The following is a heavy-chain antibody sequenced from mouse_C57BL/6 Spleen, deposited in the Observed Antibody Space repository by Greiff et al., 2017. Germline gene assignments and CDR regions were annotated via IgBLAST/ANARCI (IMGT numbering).Heavy chain of an antibody. J-gene: IGHJ3*01. Sequence: LVESGAELVKPGASVKISCKASGYAFSSYWMNWVKQRPGKGLEWIGQIYPGDGDTNYNGKFKGKATLTADKSSSTAYMQLSSLTSEDSAVYFCARGPYDYLFAYWGQGTLVTVSA. CDR1: GYAFSSYW. CDR3: ARGPYDYLFAY. CDR2: IYPGDGDT. V-gene: IGHV1-80*01. D-gene: IGHD2-4*01.